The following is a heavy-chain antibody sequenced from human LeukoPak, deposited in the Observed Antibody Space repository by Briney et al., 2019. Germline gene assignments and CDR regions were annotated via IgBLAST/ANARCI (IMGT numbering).Heavy chain of an antibody. V-gene: IGHV3-30-3*01. J-gene: IGHJ4*02. CDR3: AKGTPNPGTAAADFDY. CDR2: ISYDGSNK. CDR1: GFTFSSYA. Sequence: PGGSLRLSCAASGFTFSSYAMHWVRQAPGKGLEWVAVISYDGSNKYYADSVKGRFTISGDNSKNTLYLQMNSLRAEDTAVYYCAKGTPNPGTAAADFDYWGQGTLVTVSS. D-gene: IGHD6-13*01.